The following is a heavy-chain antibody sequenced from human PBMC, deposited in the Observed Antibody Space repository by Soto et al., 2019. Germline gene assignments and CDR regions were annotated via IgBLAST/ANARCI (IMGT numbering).Heavy chain of an antibody. CDR3: AKGTIFGVVITPSFDY. J-gene: IGHJ4*02. CDR1: GFTFSSYA. CDR2: ISGSGGST. Sequence: GGSLRLSCAASGFTFSSYAMSWVRQAPGKELEWVSAISGSGGSTYYADSVKGRFTISRDNSKNTLYLQMNSLRAEDTAVYYCAKGTIFGVVITPSFDYWGQGTLVTVSS. D-gene: IGHD3-3*01. V-gene: IGHV3-23*01.